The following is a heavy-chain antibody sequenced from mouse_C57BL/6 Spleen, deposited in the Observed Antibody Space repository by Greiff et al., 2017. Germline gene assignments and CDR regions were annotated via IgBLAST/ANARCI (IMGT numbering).Heavy chain of an antibody. D-gene: IGHD2-1*01. Sequence: VQLQQSGPELVKPGASVKIPCKASGYTFTDYNMAWVKQSHGKSLEWIGDIIPNNGGTIYNQKFKGKATLTVDKSSSTAYMELRSLTSEDTAVYYCARFYGNQYYFDYWGQGTTLTVSS. CDR1: GYTFTDYN. CDR3: ARFYGNQYYFDY. J-gene: IGHJ2*01. CDR2: IIPNNGGT. V-gene: IGHV1-18*01.